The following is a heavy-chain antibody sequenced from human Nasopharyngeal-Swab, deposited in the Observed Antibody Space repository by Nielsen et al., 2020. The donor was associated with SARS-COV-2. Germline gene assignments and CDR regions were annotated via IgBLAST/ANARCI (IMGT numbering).Heavy chain of an antibody. CDR3: ANLWFGELHDY. Sequence: GGSLRLSCAASGFTFSSYAMSWVRQAPGKGLEWVAVISYDGSNKYYADSVKGRFTISRDNSKNTLYLQMNSLRAEDTAVYYCANLWFGELHDYWGQGTLVTVSS. J-gene: IGHJ4*02. CDR1: GFTFSSYA. D-gene: IGHD3-10*01. CDR2: ISYDGSNK. V-gene: IGHV3-30*18.